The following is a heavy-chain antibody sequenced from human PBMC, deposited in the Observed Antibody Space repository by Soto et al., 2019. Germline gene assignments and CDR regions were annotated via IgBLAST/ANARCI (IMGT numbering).Heavy chain of an antibody. D-gene: IGHD3-10*02. V-gene: IGHV4-34*01. Sequence: XETLSLTCAVYGGSFSGYYWSGIRQPPGKGLEWIGEINHSGSTNYNPSLKSRVTISVDTSKNQFSLKLSSVTAADTAVYYCARLLGSGRYLRPWFDPWGQGTLVTVSS. CDR3: ARLLGSGRYLRPWFDP. CDR1: GGSFSGYY. J-gene: IGHJ5*02. CDR2: INHSGST.